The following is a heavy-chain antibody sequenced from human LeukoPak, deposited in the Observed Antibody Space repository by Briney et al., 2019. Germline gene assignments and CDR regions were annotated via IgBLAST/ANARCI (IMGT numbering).Heavy chain of an antibody. CDR2: ISSSSSYI. J-gene: IGHJ4*02. V-gene: IGHV3-21*01. Sequence: GGSLRLSCAASGFTFSSYSMNWVRQAPGKGLEWVSSISSSSSYIYYADSVKGRLTISRDDAKNSLYLQMNSLRAEDTAVYYCARGGSSSTKIDYWGQGTLVTVSS. D-gene: IGHD6-13*01. CDR1: GFTFSSYS. CDR3: ARGGSSSTKIDY.